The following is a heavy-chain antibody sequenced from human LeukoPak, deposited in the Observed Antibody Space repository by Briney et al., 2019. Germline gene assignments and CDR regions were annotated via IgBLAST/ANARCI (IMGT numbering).Heavy chain of an antibody. D-gene: IGHD1-26*01. CDR3: VRSWKLLQNFDS. V-gene: IGHV3-21*01. J-gene: IGHJ4*02. CDR1: GFTFSSYS. CDR2: ISSSSSYI. Sequence: GGSLRLSCAASGFTFSSYSMNWVRQAPGKGLEWVSSISSSSSYIYSADSVKGRFTISRDNSKNTLYLEMNNLRTEDTAVYFCVRSWKLLQNFDSWGQGTLVTVSS.